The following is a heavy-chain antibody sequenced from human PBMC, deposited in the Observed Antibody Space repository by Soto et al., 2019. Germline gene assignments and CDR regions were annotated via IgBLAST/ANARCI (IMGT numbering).Heavy chain of an antibody. CDR3: TRGGYYVH. D-gene: IGHD3-10*02. J-gene: IGHJ4*02. Sequence: EVQLVESGGGLVKPGGSLRLSWAASGFTFSNAWMNWVRQAPGKGLVWVGRINSKTDGGTTDYAAPVKGRFTISRDDSKSTLYLQMNSLKTEDTAVYYCTRGGYYVHWGQGTLVTVSS. CDR1: GFTFSNAW. V-gene: IGHV3-15*07. CDR2: INSKTDGGTT.